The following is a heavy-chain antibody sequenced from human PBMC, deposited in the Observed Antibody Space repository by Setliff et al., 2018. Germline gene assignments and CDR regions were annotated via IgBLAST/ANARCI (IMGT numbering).Heavy chain of an antibody. Sequence: SCAASGFTFSTYSINWVRQAPGKGLEWIAYISSRSNTIYYADSVKGRFTISRDNSKNTLYLQMNSLRAEDTAVYYCARELAGIISGSYYPDAFDIWGQGTMVTVSS. D-gene: IGHD1-26*01. V-gene: IGHV3-48*01. CDR2: ISSRSNTI. CDR3: ARELAGIISGSYYPDAFDI. J-gene: IGHJ3*02. CDR1: GFTFSTYS.